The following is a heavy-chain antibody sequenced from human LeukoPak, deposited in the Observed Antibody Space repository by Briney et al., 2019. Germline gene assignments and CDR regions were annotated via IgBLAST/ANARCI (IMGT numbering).Heavy chain of an antibody. V-gene: IGHV3-21*01. J-gene: IGHJ5*02. D-gene: IGHD6-13*01. CDR2: ISTSSSYI. Sequence: GGSLRLSCAASGFTFSSYSMNWVRQAPGKGLEWVSSISTSSSYIYYADSVKGRFTISRDNAKNSLYPQMNSLRAEDTAVYYCARDHSSSRRGGDWFDPWGQGTLVTASS. CDR3: ARDHSSSRRGGDWFDP. CDR1: GFTFSSYS.